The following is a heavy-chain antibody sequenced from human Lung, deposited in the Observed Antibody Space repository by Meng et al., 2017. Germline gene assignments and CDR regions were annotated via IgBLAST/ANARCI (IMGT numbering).Heavy chain of an antibody. D-gene: IGHD6-13*01. Sequence: QVGRGQSGGEVKKPGDSVKVSCKPSGYNFPDYWLHWVRRAPGQGLEWMGRIDPKSGDTHYAQRFQGRVTMTGDTSISTAYMELSGLRSDDTAMYYCARDEDISAAGKLFGDYWGQGTLVTVSS. CDR2: IDPKSGDT. CDR3: ARDEDISAAGKLFGDY. J-gene: IGHJ4*02. CDR1: GYNFPDYW. V-gene: IGHV1-2*06.